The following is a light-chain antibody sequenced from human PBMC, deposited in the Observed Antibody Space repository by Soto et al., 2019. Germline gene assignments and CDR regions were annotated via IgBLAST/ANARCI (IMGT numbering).Light chain of an antibody. CDR1: RSDVGGYNF. J-gene: IGLJ1*01. CDR3: SSYTSSSTRV. CDR2: DVT. Sequence: QSALTQPASVSGSPGQSITISCTGTRSDVGGYNFVSWYQQHPGKAPKIMIYDVTNRPSGVSNRFSGSKSGNTASLTISGLQDEDEADYCCSSYTSSSTRVFGTGSKVTV. V-gene: IGLV2-14*01.